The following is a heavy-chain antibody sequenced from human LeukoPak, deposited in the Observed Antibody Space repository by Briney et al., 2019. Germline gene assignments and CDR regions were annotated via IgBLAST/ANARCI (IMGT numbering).Heavy chain of an antibody. Sequence: KPGGSLRLSCAASGFTFSNAWMSWVRQAPGKGLEWVGHIKTKTDGGTADYAAPVKGRFTISRDDSKNMLYLQMNSLKTEDTAVYYCATEYYGSYNYWGQGTLVTVSS. CDR3: ATEYYGSYNY. J-gene: IGHJ4*02. CDR1: GFTFSNAW. D-gene: IGHD1-26*01. CDR2: IKTKTDGGTA. V-gene: IGHV3-15*01.